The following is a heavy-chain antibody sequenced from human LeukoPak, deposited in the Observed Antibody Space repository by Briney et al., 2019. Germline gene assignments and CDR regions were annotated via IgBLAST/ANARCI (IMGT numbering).Heavy chain of an antibody. CDR3: ARGNPILGVTVVTPSYFDY. CDR2: INHSGST. J-gene: IGHJ4*02. D-gene: IGHD4-23*01. V-gene: IGHV4-34*01. CDR1: GGSFSGYY. Sequence: PSETLSLTCAVYGGSFSGYYWSWIRQPPGKGLEWIGEINHSGSTNYNPSLKSRVTISVDTSKNQFSLKLSSVTAADTAVYYCARGNPILGVTVVTPSYFDYWGQGTLVTVSS.